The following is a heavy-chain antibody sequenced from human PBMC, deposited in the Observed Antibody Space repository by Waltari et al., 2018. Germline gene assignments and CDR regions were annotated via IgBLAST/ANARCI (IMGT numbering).Heavy chain of an antibody. CDR1: GFTFSSYW. J-gene: IGHJ2*01. CDR2: INSDGSTT. V-gene: IGHV3-74*01. D-gene: IGHD3-10*01. CDR3: ARAQLTMARNLDL. Sequence: EVQLVESGGGLVQPGGSLGLSCVTSGFTFSSYWMHWVLQVPGKGLVWVSRINSDGSTTSYADSVKGRFTISRDNAKNTLYLQMNSLRADDTSVYYCARAQLTMARNLDLWGRGTLVTVSS.